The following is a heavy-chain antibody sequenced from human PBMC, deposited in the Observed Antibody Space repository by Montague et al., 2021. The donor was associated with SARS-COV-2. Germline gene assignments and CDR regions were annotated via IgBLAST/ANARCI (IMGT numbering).Heavy chain of an antibody. J-gene: IGHJ5*02. D-gene: IGHD3-3*01. V-gene: IGHV4-39*01. Sequence: SETLSLTCTGSGGSRSSSSYDWGWSRQPPGKGLEWIGRIYYSGSTYYNPSLKSRVTISVDTSKNQFSLKLSSVTAADTAVYYCARHPSITIFGVVITPSWFDPWGQGTLVTVSS. CDR2: IYYSGST. CDR1: GGSRSSSSYD. CDR3: ARHPSITIFGVVITPSWFDP.